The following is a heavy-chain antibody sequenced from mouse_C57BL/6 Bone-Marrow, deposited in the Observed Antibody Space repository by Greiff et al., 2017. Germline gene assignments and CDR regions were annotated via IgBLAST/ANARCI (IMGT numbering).Heavy chain of an antibody. CDR3: ARWHYYGSSYDFDY. Sequence: QVQLKQPGAELVRPGTSVKLSCKASGYTFTSYWMHWVKQRPGQGLEWIGVIDPSDSYTNYNQKFKGKATLTVDTSSSTAYMQLSSLTSEDSAVYYCARWHYYGSSYDFDYWGQGTLVTVSA. J-gene: IGHJ3*01. V-gene: IGHV1-59*01. CDR1: GYTFTSYW. D-gene: IGHD1-1*01. CDR2: IDPSDSYT.